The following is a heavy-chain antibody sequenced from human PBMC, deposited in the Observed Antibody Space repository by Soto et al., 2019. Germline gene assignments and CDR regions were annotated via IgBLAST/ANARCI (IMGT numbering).Heavy chain of an antibody. CDR2: IIPIFGTA. V-gene: IGHV1-69*12. J-gene: IGHJ4*02. CDR1: GGTFSSYA. CDR3: ARVRVRFLEWLGSEG. Sequence: QVQLVQSGAEVKKPGSSVKVSCKASGGTFSSYAFSWVRQAPGQGLEWMGGIIPIFGTANYAQKFQGRVTITADESTSTAYMELSSLRSEGTAVYYCARVRVRFLEWLGSEGWGQGTLVTVSS. D-gene: IGHD3-3*01.